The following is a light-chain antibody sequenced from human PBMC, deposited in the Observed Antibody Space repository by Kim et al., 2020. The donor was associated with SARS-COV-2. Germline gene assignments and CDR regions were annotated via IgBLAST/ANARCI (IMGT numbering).Light chain of an antibody. Sequence: ASGGDRVPITCRASQGISNYLAWYQQKPGKVPKLLIYAASALRSGVPSRFSGSGSGTDFTLTITSLQPEDVAVYYCQQCKGAPWTFGHGTKVDIK. CDR2: AAS. J-gene: IGKJ1*01. CDR3: QQCKGAPWT. CDR1: QGISNY. V-gene: IGKV1-27*01.